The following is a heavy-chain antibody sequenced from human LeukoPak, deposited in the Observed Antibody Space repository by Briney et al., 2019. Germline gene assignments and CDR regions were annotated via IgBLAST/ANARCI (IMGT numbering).Heavy chain of an antibody. CDR2: ISGSGGNT. D-gene: IGHD4-17*01. CDR3: ATEKRSTTAYDY. J-gene: IGHJ4*02. Sequence: GGSLRLSCAASGFSFSTYVMSWVRQAPGKGLAWVSDISGSGGNTHYADSVKGRFTISRDNSKSTLYLQMNSLRAEDTALYYCATEKRSTTAYDYWGQGTLVTVSS. CDR1: GFSFSTYV. V-gene: IGHV3-23*01.